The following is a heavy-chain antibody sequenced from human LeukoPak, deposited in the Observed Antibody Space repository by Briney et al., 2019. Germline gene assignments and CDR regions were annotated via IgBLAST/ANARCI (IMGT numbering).Heavy chain of an antibody. CDR3: ARDIPAPGDAKFDC. Sequence: GGSLRLSCAASGLTLSSYSMNWGRQAPGKGLEGVSYISSSSSTIYYADSVKGRFTISRDNAKNSLYLQMNSLRAEDTAVYYCARDIPAPGDAKFDCWGQGALVTVSS. CDR2: ISSSSSTI. D-gene: IGHD2-21*01. V-gene: IGHV3-48*04. CDR1: GLTLSSYS. J-gene: IGHJ4*02.